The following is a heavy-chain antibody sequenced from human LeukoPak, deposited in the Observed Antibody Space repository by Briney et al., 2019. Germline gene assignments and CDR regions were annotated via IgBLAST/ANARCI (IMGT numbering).Heavy chain of an antibody. CDR1: GGSISSNNYY. V-gene: IGHV4-39*07. CDR2: IYYSGST. D-gene: IGHD3-10*01. CDR3: ARDQVGRFGEFHDAFDI. Sequence: PSETLSLTCTVSGGSISSNNYYWGWIRQPPGKGLEWIGSIYYSGSTYYNPSLKSRVTISVDTSKNQFSLKLSSVTAADTAVYYCARDQVGRFGEFHDAFDIWGQGTMVTVSS. J-gene: IGHJ3*02.